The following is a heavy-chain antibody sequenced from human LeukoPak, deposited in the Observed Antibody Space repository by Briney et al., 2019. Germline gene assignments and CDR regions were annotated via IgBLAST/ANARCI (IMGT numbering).Heavy chain of an antibody. CDR2: INPSGGST. Sequence: ASVKVSCKASGYTFTSYYMHWVRQAPGQGLEWRGIINPSGGSTSYAQKLQGRVTMTRNTSITTAYMELSSLRSEDTAVYYCARGNKYYGDYARGLSDYWGQGTLVTVSS. V-gene: IGHV1-46*01. D-gene: IGHD4-17*01. CDR1: GYTFTSYY. CDR3: ARGNKYYGDYARGLSDY. J-gene: IGHJ4*02.